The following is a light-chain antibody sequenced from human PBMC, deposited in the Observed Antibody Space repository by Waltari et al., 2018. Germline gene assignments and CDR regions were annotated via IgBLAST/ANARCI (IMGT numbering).Light chain of an antibody. Sequence: SYVLTQPPSVSVASGKTASISCGGNRIGNKPVHWYQQKPGQGPVLVMSYDRDRPSWIPGLFSGSNSGNTATLTISGVEAGDEADYYCQVWDDSDGVFGGVTKLTVL. CDR3: QVWDDSDGV. J-gene: IGLJ3*02. V-gene: IGLV3-21*04. CDR2: YDR. CDR1: RIGNKP.